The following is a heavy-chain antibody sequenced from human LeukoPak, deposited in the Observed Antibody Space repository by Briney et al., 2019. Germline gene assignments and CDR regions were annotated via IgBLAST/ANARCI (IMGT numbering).Heavy chain of an antibody. V-gene: IGHV4-31*03. CDR3: ASLYGSGSLYYYGMDV. J-gene: IGHJ6*02. D-gene: IGHD3-10*01. CDR2: IYYTGST. Sequence: SETLSLTCNVSGVSVSSDHYYWVWIRQPPGKGLEWIGYIYYTGSTSYNPSLKSRVTISVDTSKNQFSLKLSSVTAADTAVYYCASLYGSGSLYYYGMDVWGQGTMVTVSS. CDR1: GVSVSSDHYY.